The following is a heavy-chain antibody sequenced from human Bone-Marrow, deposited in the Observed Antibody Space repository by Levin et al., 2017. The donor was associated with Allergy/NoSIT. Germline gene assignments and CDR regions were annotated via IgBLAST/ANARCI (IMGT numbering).Heavy chain of an antibody. CDR2: ISSSGSTI. CDR1: GFTFSSYE. D-gene: IGHD2-2*01. CDR3: ARARYCSSTSFPWGAFDS. V-gene: IGHV3-48*03. J-gene: IGHJ3*02. Sequence: GGSLRLSCAASGFTFSSYEMNWVRQAPGKGLEWVSYISSSGSTIYYADSVKGRFTISRDNAKNSLYLQMNSLRAEDTAVYYCARARYCSSTSFPWGAFDSWGQGTMVTVSS.